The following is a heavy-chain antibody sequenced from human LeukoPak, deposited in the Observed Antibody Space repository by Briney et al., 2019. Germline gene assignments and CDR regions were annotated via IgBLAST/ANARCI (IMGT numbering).Heavy chain of an antibody. J-gene: IGHJ4*02. Sequence: SGGSLRXXXAASGFTXXXXXXXXVRQAPGXXXXXVSFSSXXXRNXXYXDSVKXRXXXSXDNAQNSLFLQKSSLRDEDTAIYYCVRDRYTGSFDYWGQGTPVTVSS. D-gene: IGHD3-9*01. CDR3: VRDRYTGSFDY. CDR2: SSXXXRNX. V-gene: IGHV3-48*02. CDR1: GFTXXXXX.